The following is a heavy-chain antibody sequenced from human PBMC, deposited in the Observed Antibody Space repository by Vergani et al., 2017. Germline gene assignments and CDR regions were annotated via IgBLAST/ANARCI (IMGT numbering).Heavy chain of an antibody. CDR1: GFTFSSYS. Sequence: EVQLVESGGGLVKPGGSLRLSCAASGFTFSSYSMNWVRQAPGKGLEWVSSISSSSSYIYYADSVKGRFTISRDNAKNSLYLQMNSLRAEDTAVYYCARLYDYGDYVPGERYCWGQGTLVTVSS. CDR3: ARLYDYGDYVPGERYC. D-gene: IGHD4-17*01. CDR2: ISSSSSYI. J-gene: IGHJ4*02. V-gene: IGHV3-21*01.